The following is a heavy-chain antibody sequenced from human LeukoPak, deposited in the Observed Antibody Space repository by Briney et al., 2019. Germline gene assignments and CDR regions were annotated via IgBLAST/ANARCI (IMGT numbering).Heavy chain of an antibody. D-gene: IGHD3-10*01. J-gene: IGHJ3*02. V-gene: IGHV3-20*04. CDR2: INWNGGST. Sequence: GGSLRLSCAASGFTFDDYGMSWVRQAPGKGLEWVSGINWNGGSTGYADSVKGRFTISRDNAKNSLYLQMNSLRAEDTALYYCARVGLLWFGIGAFDIWGQGTIVTVSS. CDR1: GFTFDDYG. CDR3: ARVGLLWFGIGAFDI.